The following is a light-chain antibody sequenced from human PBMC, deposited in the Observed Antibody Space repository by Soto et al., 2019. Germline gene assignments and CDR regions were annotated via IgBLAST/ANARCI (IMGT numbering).Light chain of an antibody. CDR1: RDINTW. J-gene: IGKJ3*01. CDR2: AAS. Sequence: DIQMTQSPSSVSASVGDRVTITCRASRDINTWLAWYQQKPGKAPKLLISAASSLQSGVPSRFSGSGSGTDCTLTISSLPPEDFAPYYCQEAHTVPFTFGPGTKVDV. V-gene: IGKV1-12*01. CDR3: QEAHTVPFT.